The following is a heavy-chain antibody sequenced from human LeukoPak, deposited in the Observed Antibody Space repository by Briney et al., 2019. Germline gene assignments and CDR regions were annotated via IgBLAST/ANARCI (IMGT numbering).Heavy chain of an antibody. V-gene: IGHV3-30-3*01. CDR3: AVGPVDTAMVLDY. CDR1: GFTFSSYA. D-gene: IGHD5-18*01. CDR2: ISYDGSNK. Sequence: GGTLRLSCAASGFTFSSYAMHWVRQAPGKGLEWVAVISYDGSNKYYADSVKGRFTISRDNSKNTLYLQMNSLRAEDTAVYYCAVGPVDTAMVLDYWGQGTLVTVSS. J-gene: IGHJ4*02.